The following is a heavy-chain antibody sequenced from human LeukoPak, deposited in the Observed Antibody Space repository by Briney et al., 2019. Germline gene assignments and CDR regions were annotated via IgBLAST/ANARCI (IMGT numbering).Heavy chain of an antibody. CDR2: INDSGST. CDR3: ARRGIAAAGTVWFDP. J-gene: IGHJ5*02. Sequence: SETLSLTCSVSGGSITNYFWSWIRQPPGKGLEWIGNINDSGSTNSNPSLKSRATISVDTSKNQFSLKLSSVTAADTAVYYCARRGIAAAGTVWFDPWGQGTLVTVSS. D-gene: IGHD6-13*01. CDR1: GGSITNYF. V-gene: IGHV4-59*12.